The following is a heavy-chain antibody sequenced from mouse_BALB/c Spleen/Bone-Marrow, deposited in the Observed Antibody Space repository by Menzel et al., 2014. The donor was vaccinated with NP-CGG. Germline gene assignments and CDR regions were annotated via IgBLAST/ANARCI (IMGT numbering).Heavy chain of an antibody. CDR1: GYTFTSYW. CDR3: ASPYGYEDYSAMDY. D-gene: IGHD1-2*01. CDR2: INPSTGYT. Sequence: VQGVESGAELAKPGASVKMSYKASGYTFTSYWMHWVKQRPGQVLEWIGYINPSTGYTEYNLKFKDKATLTADKSSSTAYIQLSSLTSEDSAVYYCASPYGYEDYSAMDYWGQGTSVTVSS. J-gene: IGHJ4*01. V-gene: IGHV1-7*01.